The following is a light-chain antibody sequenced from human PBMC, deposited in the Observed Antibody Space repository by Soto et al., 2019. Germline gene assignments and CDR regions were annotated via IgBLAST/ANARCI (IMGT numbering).Light chain of an antibody. Sequence: EIVMTQSPATLSVSPGGRATLSCRPSQSISGTLAWYQQKPGQAPRLLIHGASTRAPGFPARFSGSGSGTDFTLTISSLQSEDFAVYYCQQYNNWPWTFGQGTKVEIK. V-gene: IGKV3-15*01. CDR1: QSISGT. CDR2: GAS. J-gene: IGKJ1*01. CDR3: QQYNNWPWT.